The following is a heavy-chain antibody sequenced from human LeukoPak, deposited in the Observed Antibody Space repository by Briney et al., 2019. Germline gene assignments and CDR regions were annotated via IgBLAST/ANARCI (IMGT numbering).Heavy chain of an antibody. CDR3: ASIAAVTHWYFDL. D-gene: IGHD6-13*01. CDR1: GVSITSSSYF. V-gene: IGHV4-39*07. CDR2: IYYSGST. J-gene: IGHJ2*01. Sequence: PSETLSLTCTVSGVSITSSSYFWGWIRQPPGKGLEWIGSIYYSGSTYYNPSLKSRVTISVDTSKNQFSLKLSSVTAADTAVYYCASIAAVTHWYFDLWGRGTLVTVSS.